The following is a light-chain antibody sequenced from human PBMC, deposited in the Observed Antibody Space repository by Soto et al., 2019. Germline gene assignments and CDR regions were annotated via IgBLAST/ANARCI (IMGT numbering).Light chain of an antibody. Sequence: LSAXMGEXATIXXGASQAISILFAWYQQKPGKSPNLPIYKASTLKSGVPSRFSGSGSGTEFTLTISGLQPDDFATYYCQQYDTFSGSFGQRTNVVIK. CDR3: QQYDTFSGS. CDR1: QAISIL. V-gene: IGKV1-5*03. J-gene: IGKJ1*01. CDR2: KAS.